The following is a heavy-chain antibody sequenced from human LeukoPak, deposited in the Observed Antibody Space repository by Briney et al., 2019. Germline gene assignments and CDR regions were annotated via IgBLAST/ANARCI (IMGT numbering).Heavy chain of an antibody. CDR1: GYTFTSYG. CDR2: ISAYNSNT. D-gene: IGHD3-9*01. CDR3: ARDDYDILTAYYYYGMDV. Sequence: ASVKVSCKASGYTFTSYGISWVRQAPGQGLEWMGWISAYNSNTNYAQKLQGRVTMTTDTSTSTAYMELRSLRSDDTAVYYCARDDYDILTAYYYYGMDVWGQGTTVTVSS. V-gene: IGHV1-18*01. J-gene: IGHJ6*02.